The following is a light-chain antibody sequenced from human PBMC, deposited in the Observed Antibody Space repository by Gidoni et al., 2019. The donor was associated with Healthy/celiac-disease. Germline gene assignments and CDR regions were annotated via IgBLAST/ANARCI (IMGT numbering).Light chain of an antibody. CDR1: SSDVGGYNY. CDR2: DVS. Sequence: QSALTQPRSVSGSPGQTVTISCTGTSSDVGGYNYVSWYQQHPGKAPKLMSYDVSKRPSGVPDRFSGSKSGNTASLTISGLQAEDEADYYCCSYAGKVGGGTKLTVL. CDR3: CSYAGK. V-gene: IGLV2-11*01. J-gene: IGLJ2*01.